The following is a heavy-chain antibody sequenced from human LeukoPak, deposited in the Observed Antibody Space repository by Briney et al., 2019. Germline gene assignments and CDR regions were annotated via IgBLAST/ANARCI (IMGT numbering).Heavy chain of an antibody. D-gene: IGHD4-23*01. CDR2: ISSSGSGGNT. CDR1: GVTLSNYA. J-gene: IGHJ2*01. V-gene: IGHV3-23*01. Sequence: GGSLRLSCVASGVTLSNYAMSWARQAPGKGLEWVSGISSSGSGGNTYYADSVKGRFTISRDSSRNTLFLHMNTLRAEDTAIYYCAKDGTVGVSYWYFDLWGGGTLVTVSS. CDR3: AKDGTVGVSYWYFDL.